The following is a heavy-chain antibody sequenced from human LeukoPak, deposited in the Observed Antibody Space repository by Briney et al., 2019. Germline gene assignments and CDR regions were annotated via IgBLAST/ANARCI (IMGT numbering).Heavy chain of an antibody. J-gene: IGHJ4*02. CDR2: ISSSGGAT. V-gene: IGHV3-23*01. CDR3: ARAAMVRGVDYFDY. CDR1: GFTFSSYS. D-gene: IGHD3-10*01. Sequence: GGSLRLSCAASGFTFSSYSMSWARQARGKGLEWVSVISSSGGATYYADSVKGRFTISRDNSKNTLYLQMNSLRAEDTAIYYCARAAMVRGVDYFDYWGQGTLVTVSS.